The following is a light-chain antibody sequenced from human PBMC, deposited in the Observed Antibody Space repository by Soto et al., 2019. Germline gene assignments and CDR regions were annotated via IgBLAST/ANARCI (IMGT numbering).Light chain of an antibody. CDR2: AAS. CDR1: QSISNY. V-gene: IGKV1-39*01. J-gene: IGKJ2*01. CDR3: QQSYSTPYT. Sequence: DIQMTQSPSSLSASVGDRVTITCRASQSISNYLNWYQQKPGKAPKLVIYAASSLQSEVPSRFSGSGSGTDFTLIISSLQPEDFATYYCQQSYSTPYTFGQGTKLEIK.